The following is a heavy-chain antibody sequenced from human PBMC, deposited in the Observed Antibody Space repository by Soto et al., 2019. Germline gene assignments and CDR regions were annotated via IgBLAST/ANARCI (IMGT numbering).Heavy chain of an antibody. V-gene: IGHV3-33*01. CDR2: IWYDGSNK. D-gene: IGHD6-13*01. CDR1: GFSFSSYG. J-gene: IGHJ4*02. Sequence: QVQLVESGGGVVQPGRSLRLSCAASGFSFSSYGMHWVRQAPGKGLEGVAVIWYDGSNKYYADAVRGRFTISRDNSKNTLYLQMNSLRAEDTAVYYCARELSGQQLVRGFDYWGQGTLVTVSS. CDR3: ARELSGQQLVRGFDY.